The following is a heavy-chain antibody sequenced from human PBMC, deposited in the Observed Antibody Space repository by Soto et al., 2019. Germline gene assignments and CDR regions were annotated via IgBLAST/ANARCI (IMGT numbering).Heavy chain of an antibody. CDR1: GFTCGGYG. CDR2: ISSSSSTI. V-gene: IGHV3-48*01. CDR3: AREYCSSTSCLNWFDP. D-gene: IGHD2-2*01. Sequence: VGSLRLCYEAAGFTCGGYGRNWVRQAQGKGLEWVSYISSSSSTIYYADSVKGRFTISRDNAKNSLYLQMNSLRAEDTAVYYCAREYCSSTSCLNWFDPWGRGTLVTVSS. J-gene: IGHJ5*02.